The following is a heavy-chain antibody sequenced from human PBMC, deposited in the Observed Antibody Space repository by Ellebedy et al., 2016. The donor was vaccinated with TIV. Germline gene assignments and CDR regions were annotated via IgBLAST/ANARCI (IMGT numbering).Heavy chain of an antibody. V-gene: IGHV3-21*05. CDR2: ISSSSSYI. D-gene: IGHD2-2*01. Sequence: GESLKISXAASGFTFSSYSMNWVRQAPGKGLEWVSYISSSSSYIYYTDSVKGRFTISRDNAKNSLYLQMNSLRAEDTAVYYCARDLKVVVPAAPDDFYYYYGMDVWGQGTTVTVSS. J-gene: IGHJ6*02. CDR1: GFTFSSYS. CDR3: ARDLKVVVPAAPDDFYYYYGMDV.